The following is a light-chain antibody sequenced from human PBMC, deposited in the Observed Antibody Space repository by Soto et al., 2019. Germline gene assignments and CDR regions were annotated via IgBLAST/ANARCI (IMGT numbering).Light chain of an antibody. CDR3: QQYGSSPPN. CDR2: GAS. J-gene: IGKJ5*01. CDR1: QSVSSNY. V-gene: IGKV3-20*01. Sequence: EIVLTQSPGTLSLSPGERATLSCRASQSVSSNYLAWYQRKPGQAPRLLIYGASSRATGIPDRFSGSRSGTEFTLTISRLEPEDFAVYYCQQYGSSPPNFGQGTRLEIK.